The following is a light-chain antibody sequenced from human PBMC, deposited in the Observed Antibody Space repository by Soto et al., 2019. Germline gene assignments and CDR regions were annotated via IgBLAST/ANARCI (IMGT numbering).Light chain of an antibody. CDR1: QSVSSY. V-gene: IGKV3-11*01. Sequence: EIVLTQSPATLSLSPGERATLSCRASQSVSSYLVWYQQKPGQAPRLLIYDASNRANGIPARFSGSGSGTDFTLTISSLEPEDFAVYYCQQRYNGLTFGGGTKVEIK. CDR3: QQRYNGLT. CDR2: DAS. J-gene: IGKJ4*01.